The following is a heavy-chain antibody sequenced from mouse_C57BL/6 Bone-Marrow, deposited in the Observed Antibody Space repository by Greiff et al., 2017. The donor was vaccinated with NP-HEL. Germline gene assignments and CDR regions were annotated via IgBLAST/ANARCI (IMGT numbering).Heavy chain of an antibody. CDR2: IYPGDGDT. CDR1: GYAFSSSW. V-gene: IGHV1-82*01. J-gene: IGHJ2*01. Sequence: VQLQQSGPELVKPGASVKISCKASGYAFSSSWMNWVKQRPGKGLEWIGRIYPGDGDTNYNGKFKGKATLTADKSSSTAYMQLSSLTSEDSAVYFCARSRTTVVDYWGQGTTLTVSS. D-gene: IGHD1-1*01. CDR3: ARSRTTVVDY.